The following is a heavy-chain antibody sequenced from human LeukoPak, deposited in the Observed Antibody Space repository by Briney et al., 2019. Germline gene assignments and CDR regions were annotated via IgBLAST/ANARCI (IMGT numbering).Heavy chain of an antibody. D-gene: IGHD3-10*01. J-gene: IGHJ4*02. CDR3: AREEGEWFGELFLPFKY. V-gene: IGHV1-2*02. Sequence: ASVKVSFEASGYTFTSYAMNWVRQAPGQGLEWMGWINPNSGGTKYAQKFQGRVTMTRDTSINTAYMELSRLRSDDTAVYYCAREEGEWFGELFLPFKYWGQGTLVTVSS. CDR2: INPNSGGT. CDR1: GYTFTSYA.